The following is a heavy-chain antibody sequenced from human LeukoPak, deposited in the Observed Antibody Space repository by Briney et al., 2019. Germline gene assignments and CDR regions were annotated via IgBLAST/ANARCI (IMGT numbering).Heavy chain of an antibody. D-gene: IGHD1-14*01. Sequence: AETLSLTCTVSGRSISSYYWSWIRQPPGKGLEWIGYIYYSGSTNYNPSLKSRVTISVDTSKNQFSLKQSSVTAADTAVYYCARGTTGWVCEVAFDIWGEGTMVTVSS. J-gene: IGHJ3*02. CDR1: GRSISSYY. V-gene: IGHV4-59*12. CDR3: ARGTTGWVCEVAFDI. CDR2: IYYSGST.